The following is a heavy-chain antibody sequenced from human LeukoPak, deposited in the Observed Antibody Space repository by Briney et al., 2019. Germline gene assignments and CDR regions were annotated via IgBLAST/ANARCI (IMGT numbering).Heavy chain of an antibody. V-gene: IGHV4-38-2*02. CDR2: IYHSGST. CDR3: ARRVATYFDY. CDR1: GYSIRSGYY. D-gene: IGHD5-12*01. Sequence: TSETLSLTCTVSGYSIRSGYYWGSIRQPPGKGLEWIGSIYHSGSTYYNPSLKSRVTISVDTSKNQFSLKLSSVTAADTAVYYCARRVATYFDYWGQGTLVTVSS. J-gene: IGHJ4*02.